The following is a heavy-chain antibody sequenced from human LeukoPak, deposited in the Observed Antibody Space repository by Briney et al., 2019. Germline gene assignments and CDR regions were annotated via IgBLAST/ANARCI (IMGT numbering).Heavy chain of an antibody. D-gene: IGHD4-17*01. CDR3: ARDPNDYGDYFFDY. V-gene: IGHV3-7*01. CDR2: IKQDGSEK. J-gene: IGHJ4*02. CDR1: GFTFGSYW. Sequence: GGSLRLSCAASGFTFGSYWMSWVRQAPGKGLEWVANIKQDGSEKYYVDFVKGRFTISRDNAKNSLYLQMNSLRAEDTAVYYCARDPNDYGDYFFDYWGQGTLVTVSS.